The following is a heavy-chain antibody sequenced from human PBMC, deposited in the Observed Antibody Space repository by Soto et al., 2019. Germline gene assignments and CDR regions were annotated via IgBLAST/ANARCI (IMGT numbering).Heavy chain of an antibody. J-gene: IGHJ4*02. CDR3: AIPRIAVAGEEGFDY. Sequence: ASVKVSCKASGYTFTSYSISWVRQAPGQGLEWMGWISAYNGNTNYAQKLQGRVTMTTDTSTSTAYMELRSLRSDDTAVYYCAIPRIAVAGEEGFDYWGQGTLVTVSS. D-gene: IGHD6-19*01. CDR2: ISAYNGNT. CDR1: GYTFTSYS. V-gene: IGHV1-18*04.